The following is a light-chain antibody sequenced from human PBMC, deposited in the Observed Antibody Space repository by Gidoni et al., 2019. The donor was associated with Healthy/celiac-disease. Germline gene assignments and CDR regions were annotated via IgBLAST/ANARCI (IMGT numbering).Light chain of an antibody. V-gene: IGKV1-39*01. CDR1: QSISSY. CDR3: QQSYSTPCS. CDR2: AAS. Sequence: DIQMTQSPSSLSASVGDRVTITCRASQSISSYLNWYQQKPGKAPKLLIYAASSLQSGVPSRFSGSGSGTDFTLTISSLQLEDFATYYCQQSYSTPCSFGPGTKLEIK. J-gene: IGKJ2*04.